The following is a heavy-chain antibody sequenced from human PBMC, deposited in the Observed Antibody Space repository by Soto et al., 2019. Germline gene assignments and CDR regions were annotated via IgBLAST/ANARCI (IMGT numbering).Heavy chain of an antibody. CDR3: ARGTYRSKTDFDY. J-gene: IGHJ4*02. CDR2: ISGGGGSV. CDR1: GFIFSNYA. V-gene: IGHV3-23*01. D-gene: IGHD6-13*01. Sequence: GGSLRLSCAASGFIFSNYAMSWVRQAPGKGLEWVSGISGGGGSVYSADSMRGRFTISRDNAQNSLYLQMTSLRAEDTAVYYCARGTYRSKTDFDYWGQGTLVTVSS.